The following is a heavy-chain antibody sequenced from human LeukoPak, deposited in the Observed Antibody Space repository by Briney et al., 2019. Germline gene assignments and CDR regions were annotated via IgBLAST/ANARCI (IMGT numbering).Heavy chain of an antibody. CDR1: GFTFSSYA. V-gene: IGHV3-21*01. J-gene: IGHJ6*02. Sequence: GGSLRLSCAASGFTFSSYAMSWVRQAPGKGLEWVPSISSSSSTIFYADSLKGRFTISRDNAKNSLYLQMNSLRAEDTAVYYCAKPGPATTNSYGMDVWGQGTTVTVSS. CDR2: ISSSSSTI. D-gene: IGHD1-26*01. CDR3: AKPGPATTNSYGMDV.